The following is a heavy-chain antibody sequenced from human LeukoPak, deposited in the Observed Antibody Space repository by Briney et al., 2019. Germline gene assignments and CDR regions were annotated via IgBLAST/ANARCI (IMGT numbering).Heavy chain of an antibody. Sequence: SETLSLTCAVYGGSFSGYYWSWIRQPPGKGLEWIGYFYYSGSTNYNPSLKSRVTISVDTSKNQFSLKLSSVTAADTAVYYCARGMYSSGWYTDNWFDPWGQGTLVTVSS. CDR2: FYYSGST. CDR1: GGSFSGYY. CDR3: ARGMYSSGWYTDNWFDP. J-gene: IGHJ5*02. D-gene: IGHD6-19*01. V-gene: IGHV4-59*08.